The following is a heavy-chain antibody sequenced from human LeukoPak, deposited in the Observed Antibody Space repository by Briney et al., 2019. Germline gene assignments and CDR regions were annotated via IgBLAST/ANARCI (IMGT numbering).Heavy chain of an antibody. CDR2: IKQDGSEK. V-gene: IGHV3-7*01. D-gene: IGHD6-19*01. Sequence: GGSLRLSCAASGFTFSSYAMNWVRQAPGKGLEWVANIKQDGSEKYYVDSVKGRFTISRDNAKNSLFLQMDSLRAEDTAVYYCARDEWAGTVAYWGQGTLVTVSS. J-gene: IGHJ4*02. CDR3: ARDEWAGTVAY. CDR1: GFTFSSYA.